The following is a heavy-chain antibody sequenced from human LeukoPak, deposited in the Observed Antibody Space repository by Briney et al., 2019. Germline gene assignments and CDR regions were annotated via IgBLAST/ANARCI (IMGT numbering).Heavy chain of an antibody. V-gene: IGHV3-23*01. J-gene: IGHJ4*02. CDR2: ISRSGDST. CDR1: GFTFSSYG. Sequence: GGSLRLSCAAAGFTFSSYGMTWVRQAPGQGLEWVSSISRSGDSTYYADAVKGRFTISRDNSKNTLSLQMNSLRAEDTAVYFCAGPSSDYFDTWGQGTLVTVSS. D-gene: IGHD3-22*01. CDR3: AGPSSDYFDT.